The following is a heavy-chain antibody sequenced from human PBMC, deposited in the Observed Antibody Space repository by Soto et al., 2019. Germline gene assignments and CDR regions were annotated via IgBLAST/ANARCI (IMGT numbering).Heavy chain of an antibody. CDR1: GGSISSYY. V-gene: IGHV4-59*08. CDR2: IYYSGST. D-gene: IGHD3-3*01. J-gene: IGHJ6*02. Sequence: SETLSLTCTVSGGSISSYYWSWIRQPPGKGLEWIGYIYYSGSTNYNPSLKSRVTISVDTSKNQFSLKLSSVTAADTAVYYCARGIQYYDFWSGYSVGAPRHYYYYGMDVWGQGTTVTVSS. CDR3: ARGIQYYDFWSGYSVGAPRHYYYYGMDV.